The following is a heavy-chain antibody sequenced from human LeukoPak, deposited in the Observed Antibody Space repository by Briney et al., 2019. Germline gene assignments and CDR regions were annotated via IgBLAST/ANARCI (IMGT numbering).Heavy chain of an antibody. V-gene: IGHV3-30-3*01. CDR2: ISDDGSTK. J-gene: IGHJ5*02. CDR1: GFTFSTYA. Sequence: GGSLRLSCAASGFTFSTYAIHWVRQAPGKGLEWVAVISDDGSTKYYADSVKGRFTISRDNSKNMLYLQMNSLRAEDAAVYYCARDLIAVTGTGFWFDPRGQGTLVTVSS. CDR3: ARDLIAVTGTGFWFDP. D-gene: IGHD6-19*01.